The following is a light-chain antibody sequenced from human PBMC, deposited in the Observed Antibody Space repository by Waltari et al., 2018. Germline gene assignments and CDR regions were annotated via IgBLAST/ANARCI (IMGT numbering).Light chain of an antibody. CDR1: SGHSSNV. V-gene: IGLV4-69*01. Sequence: QLVLTQSPSASASLGPSVKLTCTLSSGHSSNVIAWLQQQPEKGPRFLMKVNSDGTHSKGDEIPDRFSGSSSGAERYLTSSSLQSEDEADYYCQTGGHGTWVFGGGTKLTVL. J-gene: IGLJ3*02. CDR3: QTGGHGTWV. CDR2: VNSDGTH.